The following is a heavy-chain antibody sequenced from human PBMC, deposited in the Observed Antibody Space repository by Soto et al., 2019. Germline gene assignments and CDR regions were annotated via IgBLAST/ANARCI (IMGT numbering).Heavy chain of an antibody. CDR1: GFSFSTYG. J-gene: IGHJ4*02. Sequence: EVQLLESGGGLVQPGGSLRLSCAVSGFSFSTYGVTWVRQAPGKGLEWVCGVSGGSGVTHYADSMKGRFTITGDDSKKTVYLKMHSLSVEDTAVYYCANFNGDGDFWGQGTLVTVSS. CDR3: ANFNGDGDF. V-gene: IGHV3-23*01. CDR2: VSGGSGVT.